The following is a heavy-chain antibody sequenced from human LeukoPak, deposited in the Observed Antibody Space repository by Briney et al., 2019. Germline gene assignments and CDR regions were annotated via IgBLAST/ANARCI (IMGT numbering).Heavy chain of an antibody. Sequence: AASVKVSCKASGYTFTSYDINWVRQAPGQGLEWMGWMNPNSGNTGYAQKFQGRVTMTRNTSISTAYMELSSLRSEDTAVYYCARASWHYDSSGYYGDRGLDYWGQGTLVTVSS. J-gene: IGHJ4*02. V-gene: IGHV1-8*01. CDR3: ARASWHYDSSGYYGDRGLDY. D-gene: IGHD3-22*01. CDR2: MNPNSGNT. CDR1: GYTFTSYD.